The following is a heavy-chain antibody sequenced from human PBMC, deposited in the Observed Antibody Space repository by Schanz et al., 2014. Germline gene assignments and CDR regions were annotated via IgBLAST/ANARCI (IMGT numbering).Heavy chain of an antibody. CDR2: ISGTGGDDT. CDR1: GFSLDIFA. Sequence: EVHLLESGGGLVEPGGSLRLSCATSGFSLDIFAVSWVRQAPGKGLLWVSSISGTGGDDTYYADSVKGRFTISRDNSKNALYLQMYSRRAEDTAVYDCARIGGSVFDYWAQGTLVTVSS. CDR3: ARIGGSVFDY. V-gene: IGHV3-23*01. D-gene: IGHD3-10*01. J-gene: IGHJ4*02.